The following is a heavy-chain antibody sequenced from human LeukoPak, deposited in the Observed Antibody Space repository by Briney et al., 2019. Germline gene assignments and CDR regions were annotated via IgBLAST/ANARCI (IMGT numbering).Heavy chain of an antibody. CDR3: AKDRVSPGFNWFDP. J-gene: IGHJ5*02. CDR1: GVIISSYA. D-gene: IGHD2/OR15-2a*01. Sequence: GGSLRLSCTASGVIISSYAMSWVRQAPGKGLEWVSAINGRGDNTYYADFVKGRFTISRDNSKSTVYLQMNSLRTEDTAVYYCAKDRVSPGFNWFDPWGQGTLVTVSS. CDR2: INGRGDNT. V-gene: IGHV3-23*01.